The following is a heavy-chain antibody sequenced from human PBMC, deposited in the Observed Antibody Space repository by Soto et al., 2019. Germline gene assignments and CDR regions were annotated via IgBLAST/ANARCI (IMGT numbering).Heavy chain of an antibody. D-gene: IGHD1-1*01. Sequence: SATLSFTCIVSGGSISSYYWSWIRQPPGKRPEWIGYIYYSGSTNYNPSLKSRVTISVDTPKNQFSLKLTSVTAADTAVYYCASLRWHPTTGAGTTQFDYWGHGTLVTVSS. CDR3: ASLRWHPTTGAGTTQFDY. CDR2: IYYSGST. J-gene: IGHJ4*01. CDR1: GGSISSYY. V-gene: IGHV4-59*01.